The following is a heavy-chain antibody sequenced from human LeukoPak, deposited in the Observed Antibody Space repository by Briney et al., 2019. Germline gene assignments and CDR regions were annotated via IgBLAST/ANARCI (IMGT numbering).Heavy chain of an antibody. CDR1: GYTLTELS. V-gene: IGHV1-69*05. Sequence: SVKVSCKVSGYTLTELSMHWVRQAPGQGLEWMGGIIPIFGTANYAQKFQGRVTITTDESTSTAYMELSSLRSEDTAVYYCARGMDWFDPWGQGTLVTVSS. J-gene: IGHJ5*02. CDR2: IIPIFGTA. D-gene: IGHD2-2*03. CDR3: ARGMDWFDP.